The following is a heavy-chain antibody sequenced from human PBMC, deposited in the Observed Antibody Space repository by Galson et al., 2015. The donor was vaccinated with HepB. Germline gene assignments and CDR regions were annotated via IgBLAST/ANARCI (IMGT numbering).Heavy chain of an antibody. CDR1: GFTFSTYA. Sequence: SLRLSCAASGFTFSTYAMSWVRQVPGKGLEWVSAISGSGGTTYYADSVKGRFTISRDNSKNTLHLQVNSLRADDTAFYYCARGGRGSRNYFDYWGQGTLVTVSS. J-gene: IGHJ4*02. CDR2: ISGSGGTT. CDR3: ARGGRGSRNYFDY. D-gene: IGHD3-16*01. V-gene: IGHV3-23*01.